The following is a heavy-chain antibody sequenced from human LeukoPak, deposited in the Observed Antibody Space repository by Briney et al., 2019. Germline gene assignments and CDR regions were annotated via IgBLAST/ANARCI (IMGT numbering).Heavy chain of an antibody. CDR1: GGPFSGYF. V-gene: IGHV4-34*01. J-gene: IGHJ4*02. Sequence: SETLSLTCAASGGPFSGYFWSWIRQSSGKGLEWIGEIHNSGTTNYNPSLNSRVTISEDTSKNQFYLNLSSVTAADTAVYYCARRYYYNLGSFPFDFWGQGTLVTVSS. CDR2: IHNSGTT. D-gene: IGHD3-10*01. CDR3: ARRYYYNLGSFPFDF.